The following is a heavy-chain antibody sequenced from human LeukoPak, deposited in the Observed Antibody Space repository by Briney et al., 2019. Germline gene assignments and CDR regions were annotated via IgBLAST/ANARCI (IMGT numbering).Heavy chain of an antibody. V-gene: IGHV3-53*04. CDR3: ARGPNPQRAFDD. CDR2: FYSGGRT. Sequence: GSLGPSLAAPGFTVSSNYMGWVRPAPGKGLGGAPVFYSGGRTYYADSVKGRFTLSRHNSKNTLYLQMNNLRAEDTAVYYCARGPNPQRAFDDWGQGTLVTVSS. J-gene: IGHJ4*02. CDR1: GFTVSSNY.